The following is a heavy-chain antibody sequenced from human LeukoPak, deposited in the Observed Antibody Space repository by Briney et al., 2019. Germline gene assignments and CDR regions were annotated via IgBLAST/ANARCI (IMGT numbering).Heavy chain of an antibody. D-gene: IGHD2-15*01. Sequence: PSETLSLTCAVYGGSFSGYYWSWIRQPPGKGLEWIGEINHSGSTNYNPSLKSRVTISVDTSKNQFSLKLSSVTAADTAVYYCARATVRRYCSGGSCHSYYYYGMDVWGQGTTVTVSS. CDR1: GGSFSGYY. J-gene: IGHJ6*02. V-gene: IGHV4-34*01. CDR3: ARATVRRYCSGGSCHSYYYYGMDV. CDR2: INHSGST.